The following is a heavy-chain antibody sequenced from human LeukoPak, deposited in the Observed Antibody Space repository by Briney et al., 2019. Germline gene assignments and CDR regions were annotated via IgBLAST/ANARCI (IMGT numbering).Heavy chain of an antibody. D-gene: IGHD1-26*01. CDR1: GYTFTSYG. V-gene: IGHV1-18*01. J-gene: IGHJ5*02. Sequence: ASVKVSCKASGYTFTSYGISWVRQAPGQGLEWMGWISAYNGNTNYAQKLQGRVTMTRDTSTSTVYMELSSLRYEDTAVYYCARGGAEWELLPYNWFDPWGQGTLVTVSS. CDR2: ISAYNGNT. CDR3: ARGGAEWELLPYNWFDP.